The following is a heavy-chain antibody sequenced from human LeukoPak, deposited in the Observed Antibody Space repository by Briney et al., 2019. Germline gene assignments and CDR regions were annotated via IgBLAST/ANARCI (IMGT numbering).Heavy chain of an antibody. Sequence: GGSLRLSCTASGFTFGDYAMSWVRQAPGKWLEWVGFIRSKAYGGTTEYAASVKGRFTISRDDSKSTAYLQMNSLKTEDTAVHYCTRGYTDFDYWGQGTLVTVSS. CDR2: IRSKAYGGTT. CDR3: TRGYTDFDY. V-gene: IGHV3-49*04. D-gene: IGHD3-16*02. CDR1: GFTFGDYA. J-gene: IGHJ4*02.